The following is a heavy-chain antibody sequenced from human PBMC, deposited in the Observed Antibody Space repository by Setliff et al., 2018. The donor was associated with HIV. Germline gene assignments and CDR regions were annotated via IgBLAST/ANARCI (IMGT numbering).Heavy chain of an antibody. Sequence: SETLSLTCSVSGGSISSGAYYWSWIRQHPGRGLEWIGYIYYSRNTFYNPSLNSRVTISVATSKNQFSLKLSSVTAADTAVYYCARDGTVLSVGAFDIWGQGTMVTVSS. CDR2: IYYSRNT. J-gene: IGHJ3*02. CDR3: ARDGTVLSVGAFDI. V-gene: IGHV4-31*03. CDR1: GGSISSGAYY. D-gene: IGHD3-16*02.